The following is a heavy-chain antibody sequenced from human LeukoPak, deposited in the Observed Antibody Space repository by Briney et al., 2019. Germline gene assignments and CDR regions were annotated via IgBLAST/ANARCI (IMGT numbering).Heavy chain of an antibody. Sequence: SETLSLTCAVYGGSFSGYYWSWIRQPPGKGLEWIGEINHSGSTNHNPSLKSRVTISVDTSKNQFSLKLSSVTAADTAVYYCARHAYYDILTGYYTSWYNWFDPWGQGTLVTVSS. D-gene: IGHD3-9*01. V-gene: IGHV4-34*01. CDR1: GGSFSGYY. CDR3: ARHAYYDILTGYYTSWYNWFDP. J-gene: IGHJ5*02. CDR2: INHSGST.